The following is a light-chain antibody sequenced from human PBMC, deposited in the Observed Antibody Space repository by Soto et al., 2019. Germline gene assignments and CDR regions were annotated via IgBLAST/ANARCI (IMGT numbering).Light chain of an antibody. V-gene: IGKV3-15*01. CDR3: QESKNWPRT. CDR2: GAS. CDR1: QSISSN. J-gene: IGKJ1*01. Sequence: MLSQATLSVSPGERATLSCRASQSISSNLAWYQQKRGQAPRLLIYGASTRATGIPARFSGRGSGTEFTLTISSLQAEDFVVYCCQESKNWPRTFGQGTKVDI.